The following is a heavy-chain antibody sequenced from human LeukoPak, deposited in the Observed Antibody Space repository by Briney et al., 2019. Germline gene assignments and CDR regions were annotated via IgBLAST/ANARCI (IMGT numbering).Heavy chain of an antibody. V-gene: IGHV3-7*01. Sequence: GGSLRLSCAASGFTFSSYWMSRVRQAPGKGLEWVANIKQDGSEKYYVDSVKGRFTISRDNAKNSLYLQMNSLRVEDTAIYYCVRDVGHGDYWGQGTLVTVSS. CDR1: GFTFSSYW. CDR2: IKQDGSEK. CDR3: VRDVGHGDY. J-gene: IGHJ4*02.